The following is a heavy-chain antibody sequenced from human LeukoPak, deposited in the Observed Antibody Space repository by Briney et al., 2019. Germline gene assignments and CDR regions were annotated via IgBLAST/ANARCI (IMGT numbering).Heavy chain of an antibody. V-gene: IGHV3-30*02. Sequence: SGGSLRLSCAASGFTFSSYGMHWVRQAPGKGLEWVAFIRYDGSNKYYADSVKGRFTISRDNSKNTLYLQMNSLRAEDTAVYYCAKDYSSGWYDWFDPWGQGTLVTVSS. CDR1: GFTFSSYG. CDR3: AKDYSSGWYDWFDP. J-gene: IGHJ5*02. D-gene: IGHD6-19*01. CDR2: IRYDGSNK.